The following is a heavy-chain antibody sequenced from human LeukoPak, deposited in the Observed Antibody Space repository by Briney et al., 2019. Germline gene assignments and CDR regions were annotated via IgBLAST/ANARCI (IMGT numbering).Heavy chain of an antibody. CDR1: GYTFTSYG. CDR2: INPSGGST. CDR3: ARVGYSGYDDLSNYYYYMDV. J-gene: IGHJ6*03. D-gene: IGHD5-12*01. Sequence: WASVEVSCKASGYTFTSYGIGWVRQAPGQGLEWMGIINPSGGSTSYAQKFQGRVTMTRDMSTSTVYMELSSLRSEDTAVYYCARVGYSGYDDLSNYYYYMDVWGKGTTVTVSS. V-gene: IGHV1-46*01.